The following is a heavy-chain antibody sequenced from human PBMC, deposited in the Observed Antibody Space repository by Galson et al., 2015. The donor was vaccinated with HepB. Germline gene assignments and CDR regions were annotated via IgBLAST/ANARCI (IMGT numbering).Heavy chain of an antibody. D-gene: IGHD6-6*01. J-gene: IGHJ4*02. CDR3: AKDGVPVLSMNLVIPNFDY. Sequence: SLRLSCATSGFTFNNYAMSWVRQAPGKGLEWVSTVSGRGRNTYYADSVKGRFTISSDNSKNTLYLQMNSLRAEDTGVYYCAKDGVPVLSMNLVIPNFDYWGQGTLVTVSS. CDR1: GFTFNNYA. CDR2: VSGRGRNT. V-gene: IGHV3-23*01.